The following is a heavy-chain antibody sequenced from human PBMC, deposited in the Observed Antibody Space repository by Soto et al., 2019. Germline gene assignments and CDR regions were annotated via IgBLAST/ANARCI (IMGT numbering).Heavy chain of an antibody. CDR2: ITSSNNHI. Sequence: EVQLVESGGGLVEPGGSLRLSCAASGFTISDYSMNWVRQAPGKGLEWVSSITSSNNHIHYTASVEGRFTISRDNAKNSLYLQMNSLRAEDTAIYYCGRDTNFYATGSGVDFWGQGTLVTVSS. CDR3: GRDTNFYATGSGVDF. CDR1: GFTISDYS. J-gene: IGHJ4*02. D-gene: IGHD2-2*01. V-gene: IGHV3-21*01.